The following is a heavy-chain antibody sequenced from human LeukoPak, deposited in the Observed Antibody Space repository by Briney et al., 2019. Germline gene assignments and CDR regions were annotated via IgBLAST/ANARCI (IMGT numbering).Heavy chain of an antibody. CDR3: ARASLIATAGPFNY. J-gene: IGHJ4*02. V-gene: IGHV4-59*01. Sequence: SETLSLTCTVSSASISTYYWSWIRQPPGKGLEWIGYIYHSGTSNYNPSLKSRVTMSVDTSKSQFSLSLSSVTSADTAVYYCARASLIATAGPFNYWGQGTLVTVSS. D-gene: IGHD6-13*01. CDR1: SASISTYY. CDR2: IYHSGTS.